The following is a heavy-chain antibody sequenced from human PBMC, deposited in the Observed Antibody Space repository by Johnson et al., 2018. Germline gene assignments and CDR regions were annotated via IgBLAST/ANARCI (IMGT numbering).Heavy chain of an antibody. J-gene: IGHJ3*02. Sequence: QVQLQESGPGLVKXSETLSLTCTVSGGSISSYYWSWIRQPPGKGLEWIGYIYYSGSTNYNPPLNRRVTISVDTSKTQFSLKLSTVTAADTAVYSCAAYDSSGFYAFDIWGQGTMVTVSS. V-gene: IGHV4-59*01. CDR2: IYYSGST. CDR3: AAYDSSGFYAFDI. D-gene: IGHD3-22*01. CDR1: GGSISSYY.